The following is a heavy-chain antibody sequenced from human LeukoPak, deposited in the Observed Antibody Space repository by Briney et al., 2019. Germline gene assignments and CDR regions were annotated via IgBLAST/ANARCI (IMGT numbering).Heavy chain of an antibody. Sequence: GGSLRLSCAASGFTFSSYAMSWVRQAPGKGLEWISGISGSGGSTYYADSVKGRFTISRDNSKNTLYLQMNSLRAEDTAIYYCAKTRQRLVVARPYYFDYWGQGTLVTVSS. J-gene: IGHJ4*02. CDR3: AKTRQRLVVARPYYFDY. D-gene: IGHD6-13*01. CDR2: ISGSGGST. V-gene: IGHV3-23*01. CDR1: GFTFSSYA.